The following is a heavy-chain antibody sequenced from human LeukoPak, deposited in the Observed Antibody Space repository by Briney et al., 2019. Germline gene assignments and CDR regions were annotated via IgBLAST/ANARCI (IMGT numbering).Heavy chain of an antibody. CDR3: ARGDFDFDS. V-gene: IGHV1-18*04. Sequence: GASVKVSCKASGYTFITYGISWVRQAPGQGLEWRGWINPHTGDTKNAQIVHDRGTMTADPFTDTAYMELRNLRSDDTAVYYCARGDFDFDSWGQGTLVTVS. CDR2: INPHTGDT. J-gene: IGHJ4*02. CDR1: GYTFITYG. D-gene: IGHD2-21*01.